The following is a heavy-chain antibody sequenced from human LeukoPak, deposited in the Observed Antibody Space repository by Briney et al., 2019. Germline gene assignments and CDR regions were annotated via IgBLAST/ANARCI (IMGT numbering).Heavy chain of an antibody. CDR1: GYTFTGYY. CDR2: INPNSGGT. V-gene: IGHV1-2*02. J-gene: IGHJ4*02. CDR3: AKTEFQNWNYPKYYFDY. Sequence: ASVKVSCKASGYTFTGYYMHWVRQAPGQGLEWMGWINPNSGGTNYAQKFQGRVTMTRDTSISTAYMELSRLRSDDTAVYYCAKTEFQNWNYPKYYFDYWGQATLVTASA. D-gene: IGHD1-7*01.